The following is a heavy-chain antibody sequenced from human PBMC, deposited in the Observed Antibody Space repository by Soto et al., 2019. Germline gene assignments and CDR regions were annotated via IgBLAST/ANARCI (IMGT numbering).Heavy chain of an antibody. D-gene: IGHD3-10*01. CDR3: AKDRDYPRDYFHY. Sequence: GGALRLSWAASGFTLGSYVMSWVRQAPGKGLEWVSAVSPNGQGIYYADSVRGRFTISRDFSKNTVFLHMDSLRAEDTAVYYCAKDRDYPRDYFHYWGQGTLVTVSS. V-gene: IGHV3-23*01. CDR1: GFTLGSYV. CDR2: VSPNGQGI. J-gene: IGHJ4*02.